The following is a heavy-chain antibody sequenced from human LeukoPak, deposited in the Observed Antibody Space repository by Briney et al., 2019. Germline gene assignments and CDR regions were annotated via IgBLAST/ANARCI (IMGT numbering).Heavy chain of an antibody. CDR3: ASGASSSWHRVSDAFDI. Sequence: PSETLSLTCTVSGGSISSSSYYWGWIRQPPGKGLEWIGSIYYSGSTYYNPSLKSRVTISVDTSKNQFSLKLSSVTAADTAVYYCASGASSSWHRVSDAFDIWGQGTMVTVSS. CDR2: IYYSGST. J-gene: IGHJ3*02. V-gene: IGHV4-39*07. CDR1: GGSISSSSYY. D-gene: IGHD6-13*01.